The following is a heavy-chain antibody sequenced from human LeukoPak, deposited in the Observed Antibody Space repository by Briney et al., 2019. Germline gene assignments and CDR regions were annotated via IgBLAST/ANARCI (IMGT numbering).Heavy chain of an antibody. CDR3: AKDRAVGATMEAEFDY. D-gene: IGHD1-26*01. CDR1: GFTFSSYA. CDR2: ISGSGGST. J-gene: IGHJ4*02. Sequence: GGSLRLSCAASGFTFSSYAMSWVRQAPGKGLEWVSAISGSGGSTYYADSVKDRFTISRDNSKNTLYLQMNSLRAEDTAVYYCAKDRAVGATMEAEFDYWGQGTLVTVSS. V-gene: IGHV3-23*01.